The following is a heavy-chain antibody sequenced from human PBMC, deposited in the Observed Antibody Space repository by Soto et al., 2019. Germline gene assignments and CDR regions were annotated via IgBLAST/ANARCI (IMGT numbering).Heavy chain of an antibody. CDR3: AAEGIGFLEWYYFAY. V-gene: IGHV1-69*02. CDR2: IIPILGIA. Sequence: GASVKVSCKASGGTFSSYTISWVRQAPGQGLEWMGRIIPILGIANYAQKFQGRVTITADKSTSTAYMELSSLRSEDTAVYYCAAEGIGFLEWYYFAYWGQGTLVTVSS. CDR1: GGTFSSYT. D-gene: IGHD3-3*01. J-gene: IGHJ4*02.